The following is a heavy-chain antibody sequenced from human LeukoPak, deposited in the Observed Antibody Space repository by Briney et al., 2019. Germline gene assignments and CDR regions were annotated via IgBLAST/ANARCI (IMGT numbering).Heavy chain of an antibody. V-gene: IGHV1-2*02. CDR1: GYTFTGYY. J-gene: IGHJ4*02. CDR2: INPNSGGT. D-gene: IGHD3-10*01. Sequence: ASVKVSCKASGYTFTGYYMRWVRQAPGQGLEWMGWINPNSGGTNYAQKFQGRVTMTRDTSISTAYMELSRLRSDDTAVYYCARGLGITMVRGVIRDYFDYWGQGTLVTVPS. CDR3: ARGLGITMVRGVIRDYFDY.